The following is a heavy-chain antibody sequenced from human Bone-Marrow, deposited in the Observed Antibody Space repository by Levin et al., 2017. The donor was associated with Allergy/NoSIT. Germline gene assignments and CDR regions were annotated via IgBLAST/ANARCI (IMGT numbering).Heavy chain of an antibody. CDR1: GFTFSTYG. D-gene: IGHD4-11*01. CDR2: IWFAVNNE. CDR3: ARSGHYSNPGADYYYMDG. J-gene: IGHJ6*03. V-gene: IGHV3-33*01. Sequence: PGGSLRLSCAASGFTFSTYGMHWVRQAPGKGLEWVAVIWFAVNNEYYADSVKGRFTISRDNSKNTLYVQMNSLRAEDTAVYYCARSGHYSNPGADYYYMDGWGKGTTVTVSS.